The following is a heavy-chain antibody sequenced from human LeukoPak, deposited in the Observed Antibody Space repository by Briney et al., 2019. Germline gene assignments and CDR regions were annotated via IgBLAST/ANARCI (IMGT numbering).Heavy chain of an antibody. Sequence: GGSLRLSCAASGFRFSDFTMTWVRQAPGKGPEWVSAIGGRGGSTYYADSLGGRFTISRDNSKDMLYLQMNSLKVEDTATYYCGKEGGAWGQGTKVTVSS. CDR2: IGGRGGST. CDR1: GFRFSDFT. CDR3: GKEGGA. D-gene: IGHD3-16*01. V-gene: IGHV3-23*01. J-gene: IGHJ5*02.